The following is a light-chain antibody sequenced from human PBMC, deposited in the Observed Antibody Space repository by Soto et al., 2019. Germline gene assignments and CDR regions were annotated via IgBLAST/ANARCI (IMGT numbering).Light chain of an antibody. V-gene: IGKV3-11*01. CDR1: QSVSSY. CDR3: QHRMNWPLT. CDR2: DAS. J-gene: IGKJ5*01. Sequence: SPGTLSLKQGERATLSCRASQSVSSYLLWYQQKPGQTPRLLIYDASNRATGIPARFSGSGSETDFTLTISSLEPEDFAVYYCQHRMNWPLTFGQGTRLEI.